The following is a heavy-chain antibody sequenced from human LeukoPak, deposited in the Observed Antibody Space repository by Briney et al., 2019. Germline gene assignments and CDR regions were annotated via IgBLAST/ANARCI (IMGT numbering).Heavy chain of an antibody. J-gene: IGHJ5*02. D-gene: IGHD3-10*01. CDR1: GGSISSYY. CDR3: ARDLGRRFPTQSPNWFDP. Sequence: SETLSLTCTVSGGSISSYYWSWIRQPPGKGLEWIGYIYYSGSTNYNPSLKSRVTISVDTSKNQFSLKLSSVTAADTAVYYCARDLGRRFPTQSPNWFDPWGQGTLVTVSS. CDR2: IYYSGST. V-gene: IGHV4-59*01.